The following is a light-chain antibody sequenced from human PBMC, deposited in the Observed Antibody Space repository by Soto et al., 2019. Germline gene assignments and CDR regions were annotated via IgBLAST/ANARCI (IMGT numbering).Light chain of an antibody. CDR1: QSVTGSN. V-gene: IGKV3-20*01. J-gene: IGKJ3*01. CDR3: HQYGGSPFT. Sequence: EIVLTQSPGTLSLSPGENAALSCRASQSVTGSNLAWYQQKPGQAPRLLISGASSRATGIPDRFSGSGSGTDFTLTISRLEPEDFAVYYCHQYGGSPFTFGPGTKVDIK. CDR2: GAS.